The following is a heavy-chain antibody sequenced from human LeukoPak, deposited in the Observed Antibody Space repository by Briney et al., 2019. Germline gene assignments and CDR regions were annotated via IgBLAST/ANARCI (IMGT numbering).Heavy chain of an antibody. CDR1: GYTFTSYG. Sequence: ASVKASCKASGYTFTSYGISWVRQAPGQGLEWMGWISAYNGNTNYAQKLQGRVTMTTDTSTSTAYMELRSLRSDDTAVYYCARDGVAVAETRLPQPNQNFDYWGQGTLVTVSS. J-gene: IGHJ4*02. CDR3: ARDGVAVAETRLPQPNQNFDY. V-gene: IGHV1-18*01. D-gene: IGHD6-19*01. CDR2: ISAYNGNT.